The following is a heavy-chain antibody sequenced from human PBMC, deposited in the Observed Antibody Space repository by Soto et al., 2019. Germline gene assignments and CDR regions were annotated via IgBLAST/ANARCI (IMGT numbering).Heavy chain of an antibody. CDR1: GFTFSSYS. D-gene: IGHD2-2*01. CDR2: ISSSSSYI. Sequence: GGSLRLSCVASGFTFSSYSMNWVRQAPGKGLEWVSSISSSSSYIYYADSVKGRFTISRDNAKNSLYLQMNSLRAEDTDVYYCARDFQDIVVVPAAIRGRRYYYYYMDVWGKGTTVTVSS. V-gene: IGHV3-21*01. J-gene: IGHJ6*03. CDR3: ARDFQDIVVVPAAIRGRRYYYYYMDV.